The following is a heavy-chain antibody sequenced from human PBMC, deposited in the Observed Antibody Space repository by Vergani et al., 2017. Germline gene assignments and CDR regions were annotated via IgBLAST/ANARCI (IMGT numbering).Heavy chain of an antibody. Sequence: EVQLVESGGGLVKPGGSLRLSCAASGFTFSSYSMNWVRQAPGKGLEWVSSISSSSSYIYYADSVKGRFTISRDNAKNSLYLQMNSLRADDTAVYYCARARSETDYMDVWGKGTTVTVSS. CDR3: ARARSETDYMDV. CDR2: ISSSSSYI. CDR1: GFTFSSYS. V-gene: IGHV3-21*01. J-gene: IGHJ6*03.